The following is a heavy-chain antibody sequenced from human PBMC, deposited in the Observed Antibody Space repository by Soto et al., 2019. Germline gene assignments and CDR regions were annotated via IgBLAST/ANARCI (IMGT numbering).Heavy chain of an antibody. CDR1: GYTFTNYG. CDR3: ARDLDF. Sequence: QVQLVQSAAEVKKPGASVKVSCKASGYTFTNYGITWVRQAPGQGLEWMGWINTYNGNTNFVQKFQGRVTMTTDTDTTAAYMELRSLRSDDTAVYYCARDLDFWGQGTLVTVSS. CDR2: INTYNGNT. J-gene: IGHJ4*02. V-gene: IGHV1-18*01.